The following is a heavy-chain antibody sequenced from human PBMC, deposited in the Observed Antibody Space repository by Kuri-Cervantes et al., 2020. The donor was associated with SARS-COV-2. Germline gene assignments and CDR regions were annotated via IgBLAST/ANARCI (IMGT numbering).Heavy chain of an antibody. J-gene: IGHJ4*02. CDR3: ASDRAAAG. Sequence: SETLSLTCTVSGGSISSYYWSWIRQPPGKGLEWIGEINHSGSTYYNPSLKSRVTISVDTSKNQFSLKLSSVTAADTAVYYCASDRAAAGWGQGTLVTVSS. CDR2: INHSGST. V-gene: IGHV4-34*01. D-gene: IGHD6-13*01. CDR1: GGSISSYY.